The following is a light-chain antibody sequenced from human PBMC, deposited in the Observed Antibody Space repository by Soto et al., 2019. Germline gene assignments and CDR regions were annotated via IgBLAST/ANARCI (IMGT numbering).Light chain of an antibody. CDR1: QSVSSD. CDR3: QQYTNWPPYT. Sequence: EIVMTQSPATLSVSPGERVTLSCRASQSVSSDLAWYQQRPGQAPRLLIYGASTRATGVPARFGGSGYGTDFTLTISSLQSEDFAVYSCQQYTNWPPYTFGQGTKVDIK. V-gene: IGKV3-15*01. CDR2: GAS. J-gene: IGKJ2*01.